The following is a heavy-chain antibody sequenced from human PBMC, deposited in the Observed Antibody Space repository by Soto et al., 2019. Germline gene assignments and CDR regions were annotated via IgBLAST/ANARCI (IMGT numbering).Heavy chain of an antibody. V-gene: IGHV3-7*01. J-gene: IGHJ4*02. D-gene: IGHD3-10*01. CDR1: GFTLSTSW. CDR2: IKQDGSEK. Sequence: VGSLRLFCAVSGFTLSTSWMSWVRQAPGKGLEWVANIKQDGSEKSYVDSVKGRFTISRDNAQNSLYLQMNSLRAEDTAVYYCARGGGKFGHWGQGTLVTGSS. CDR3: ARGGGKFGH.